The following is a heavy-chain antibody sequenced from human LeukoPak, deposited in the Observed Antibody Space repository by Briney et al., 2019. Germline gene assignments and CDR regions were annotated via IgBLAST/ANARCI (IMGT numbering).Heavy chain of an antibody. CDR3: ARGRILWFGELFAFDY. V-gene: IGHV1-18*04. CDR1: GYTFTSYG. CDR2: ISAYNGNT. Sequence: GASVKVSCKASGYTFTSYGISWVRQAPGQGLEWMGWISAYNGNTNYAQKLQGRVTMTTDTSTSTAYMELRSLRSDDTAVYYCARGRILWFGELFAFDYWGQGTLVTVSS. J-gene: IGHJ4*02. D-gene: IGHD3-10*01.